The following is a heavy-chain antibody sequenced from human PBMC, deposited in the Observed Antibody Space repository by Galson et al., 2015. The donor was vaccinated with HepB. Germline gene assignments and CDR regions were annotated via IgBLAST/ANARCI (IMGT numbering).Heavy chain of an antibody. CDR3: AKDKVNTAMVNLDY. CDR2: ISGGGVST. CDR1: GFTFRDYA. V-gene: IGHV3-23*01. D-gene: IGHD5-18*01. Sequence: SLRLSCAASGFTFRDYAMSWVRQAPGKGLEWVSTISGGGVSTYYAVSVKGRFTISRDNSKNTLYLQVINLRAEDTAVYYCAKDKVNTAMVNLDYWGQGTLVTVSS. J-gene: IGHJ4*02.